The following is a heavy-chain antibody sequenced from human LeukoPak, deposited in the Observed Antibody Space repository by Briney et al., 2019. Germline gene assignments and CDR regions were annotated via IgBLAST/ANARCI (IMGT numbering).Heavy chain of an antibody. Sequence: GTTLRLSCAASGFIFDDYAVHWVRQAPGKGLEWVSGISWNSGSMEYADSAKGRFTISRDNAKSSLYLQMNSLRAEDTALYYCAKDLHSGPWYFDLWGRGTLVTVSS. D-gene: IGHD6-19*01. J-gene: IGHJ2*01. CDR3: AKDLHSGPWYFDL. CDR2: ISWNSGSM. V-gene: IGHV3-9*01. CDR1: GFIFDDYA.